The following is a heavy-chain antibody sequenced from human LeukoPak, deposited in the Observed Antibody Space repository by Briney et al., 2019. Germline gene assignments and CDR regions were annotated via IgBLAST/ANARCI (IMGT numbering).Heavy chain of an antibody. Sequence: SQTLSLTCTVSGGSFSTGGYYWSWIRQHPGKGLEWIGYIHYSGSTYYNPSLKSRVTISVDTSKNQFSLKLSSVTAADTAVYYCARGRRDSSGYWCFDYWGQGTLVTVSS. V-gene: IGHV4-31*03. J-gene: IGHJ4*02. CDR1: GGSFSTGGYY. D-gene: IGHD3-22*01. CDR3: ARGRRDSSGYWCFDY. CDR2: IHYSGST.